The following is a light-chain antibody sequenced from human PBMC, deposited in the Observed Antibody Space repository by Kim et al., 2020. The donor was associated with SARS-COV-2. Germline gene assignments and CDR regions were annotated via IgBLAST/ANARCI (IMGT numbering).Light chain of an antibody. Sequence: GGRVTLSCCYSTGAGTGGHSRYWFRQKPGQAPKPLIFDTYNRPSWTPARFAGSLIGDKAALTLSGEQAGDEAEYFCLISYSGARRVFGGGTKLTVL. CDR3: LISYSGARRV. CDR2: DTY. CDR1: TGAGTGGHS. V-gene: IGLV7-46*01. J-gene: IGLJ3*02.